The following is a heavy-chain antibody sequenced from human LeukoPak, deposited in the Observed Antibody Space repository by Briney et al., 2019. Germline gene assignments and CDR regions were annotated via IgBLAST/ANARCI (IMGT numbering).Heavy chain of an antibody. CDR2: IIPILGIA. D-gene: IGHD6-6*01. Sequence: GASVKVSCKASGYTFTSYGISWVRQAPGQGLEWMGRIIPILGIANYAQKFQGRVTITADKSTSTAYMELSSLRSEDTAVYYCAQGEYSPDYYYYGMDVWGQGTTVTVSS. CDR1: GYTFTSYG. J-gene: IGHJ6*02. V-gene: IGHV1-69*04. CDR3: AQGEYSPDYYYYGMDV.